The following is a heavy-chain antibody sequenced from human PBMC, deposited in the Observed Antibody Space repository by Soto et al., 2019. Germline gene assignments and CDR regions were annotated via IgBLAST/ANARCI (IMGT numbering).Heavy chain of an antibody. Sequence: SETLSLTCTVSGGSISSGGYYWSWIRQHPGKGLERIGYIYYSGSTYYNPSLKSRVTVSVDTSKNQFSLKLSSVTAADTAVYYCARGRSSGWYLNWFDPWGQGTLVTVSS. D-gene: IGHD6-19*01. J-gene: IGHJ5*02. CDR1: GGSISSGGYY. CDR3: ARGRSSGWYLNWFDP. V-gene: IGHV4-31*03. CDR2: IYYSGST.